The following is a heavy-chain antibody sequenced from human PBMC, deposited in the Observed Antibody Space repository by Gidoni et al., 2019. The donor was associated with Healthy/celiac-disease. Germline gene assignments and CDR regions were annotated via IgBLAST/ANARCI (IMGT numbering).Heavy chain of an antibody. CDR2: INHSGST. Sequence: QVQLQQSAAGLLTPSETLSLPCAVYGGSFSGYYWSWIRQPPGKGLEWIGEINHSGSTNYNPTLKSRVTISVDTSKNQFSLKLSSVTAADTAVYYCARGPATSGYYYGDALDIWGQGTMVTVSS. D-gene: IGHD3-22*01. J-gene: IGHJ3*02. V-gene: IGHV4-34*01. CDR1: GGSFSGYY. CDR3: ARGPATSGYYYGDALDI.